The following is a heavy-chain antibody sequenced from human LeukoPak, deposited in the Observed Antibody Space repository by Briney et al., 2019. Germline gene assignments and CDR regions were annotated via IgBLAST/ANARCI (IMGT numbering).Heavy chain of an antibody. D-gene: IGHD1-26*01. CDR3: ITDPGAWAPI. V-gene: IGHV3-11*01. CDR1: GFTFSDYY. CDR2: ISSSGSTI. Sequence: GGSLRLSCAASGFTFSDYYMSWIRQAPGKGLEWVSYISSSGSTIYYADSVKGRFTISRDNAKNSLYLQMNRLNIGDTAVYYCITDPGAWAPIWGQGTMVTVSS. J-gene: IGHJ3*02.